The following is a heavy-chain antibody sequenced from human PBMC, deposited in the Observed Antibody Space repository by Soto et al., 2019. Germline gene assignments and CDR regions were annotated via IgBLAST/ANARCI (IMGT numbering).Heavy chain of an antibody. CDR2: ISYDGSSK. CDR1: GFTFSSYA. CDR3: AREGIAVGFDY. J-gene: IGHJ4*02. V-gene: IGHV3-30-3*01. D-gene: IGHD6-19*01. Sequence: GGSLRLSCAASGFTFSSYAMHCVRQAPGKGLEWVAVISYDGSSKYYADSVKGRFTISRDNSKNTLYLQMNSLRAEDTAVYYCAREGIAVGFDYWGQGTMVTVSS.